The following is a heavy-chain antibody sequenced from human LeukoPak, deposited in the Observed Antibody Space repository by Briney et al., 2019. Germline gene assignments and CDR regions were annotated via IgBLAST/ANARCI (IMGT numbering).Heavy chain of an antibody. CDR3: ARSIRVAGSHDY. D-gene: IGHD6-19*01. V-gene: IGHV3-30-3*01. J-gene: IGHJ4*02. Sequence: GGSLRLSCAASGFTFSSYAMHWVRQAPGKGLEWVAVISYDGSNKYYADSVKGRFTISRDNSKNTLYLQMNSLGAEDTAVYYCARSIRVAGSHDYWGQGTLVTVSS. CDR1: GFTFSSYA. CDR2: ISYDGSNK.